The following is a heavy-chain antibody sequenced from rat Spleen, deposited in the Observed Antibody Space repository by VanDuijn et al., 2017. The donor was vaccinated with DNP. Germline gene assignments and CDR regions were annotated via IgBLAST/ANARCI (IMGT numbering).Heavy chain of an antibody. CDR1: GYPITSNY. CDR2: ISYSVRT. V-gene: IGHV3-1*01. D-gene: IGHD3-1*01. Sequence: EVQLQESGPGLVKPSQSLSLTCSVTGYPITSNYWGWIRKFPGNKMEWIGHISYSVRTDYNPSLKSRISITRDTSKNHFFLHLNSVTIEDAATYYCARSARYFDGWGQGVMVTASS. CDR3: ARSARYFDG. J-gene: IGHJ2*01.